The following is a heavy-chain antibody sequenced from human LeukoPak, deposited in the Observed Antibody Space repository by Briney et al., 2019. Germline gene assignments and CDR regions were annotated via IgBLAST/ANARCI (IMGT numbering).Heavy chain of an antibody. CDR1: GGSISNYY. CDR2: SFYTGGT. Sequence: SETLSLTCTVSGGSISNYYWSWIRQPPGKGLEWIGYSFYTGGTTYNPSPKSRVTISVDTSKTQFTVKLSSVTAADTAMYYCARGGGRGYSAFDIWGQGTMVTVSS. J-gene: IGHJ3*02. V-gene: IGHV4-59*01. CDR3: ARGGGRGYSAFDI. D-gene: IGHD3-22*01.